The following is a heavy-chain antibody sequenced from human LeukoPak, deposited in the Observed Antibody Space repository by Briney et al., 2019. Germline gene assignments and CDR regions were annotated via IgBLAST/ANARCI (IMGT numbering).Heavy chain of an antibody. Sequence: ASVKVSCKASGYTFTGYYMHWVRQAPGQGLEWMGWINPDSGGTNYAQKFQGRVTMTRDTSISTAYLELSWLRSDDTAVYSCARLRSYDYVWGSFDYWGQGTLVTVSS. V-gene: IGHV1-2*02. D-gene: IGHD3-16*01. CDR1: GYTFTGYY. CDR2: INPDSGGT. CDR3: ARLRSYDYVWGSFDY. J-gene: IGHJ4*02.